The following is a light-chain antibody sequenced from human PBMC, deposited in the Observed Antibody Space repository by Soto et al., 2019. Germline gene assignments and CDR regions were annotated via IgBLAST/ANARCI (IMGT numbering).Light chain of an antibody. CDR2: DVT. CDR1: SSDVGGYDY. Sequence: QSALTQPRSVSGSPGQSVTISCAGTSSDVGGYDYVSWYQQHPDKVPKILIFDVTKRPSGVPARFTGPKSGNTASLTISGLQADDEADYYCCSYAGSQTLIFGGGTKLTVL. J-gene: IGLJ2*01. CDR3: CSYAGSQTLI. V-gene: IGLV2-11*01.